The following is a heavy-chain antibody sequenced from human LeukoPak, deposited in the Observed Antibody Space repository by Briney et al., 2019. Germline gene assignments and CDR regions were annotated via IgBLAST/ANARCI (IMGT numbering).Heavy chain of an antibody. CDR3: ARDLSSVEKDSSYYYDSSGDYFDY. Sequence: SVKVSCKASGGTFSSYAISWVRQAPGQGLEWMGGIIPIFGTANYAQRFQGRVTITADESTSTAYMELSSLRSEDTAVYYCARDLSSVEKDSSYYYDSSGDYFDYWGQGTLVTVSS. CDR2: IIPIFGTA. CDR1: GGTFSSYA. V-gene: IGHV1-69*13. D-gene: IGHD3-22*01. J-gene: IGHJ4*02.